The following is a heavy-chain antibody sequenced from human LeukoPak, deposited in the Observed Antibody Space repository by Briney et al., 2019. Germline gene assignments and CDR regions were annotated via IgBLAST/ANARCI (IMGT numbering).Heavy chain of an antibody. CDR3: ASRTTLDYYYGMDV. CDR2: IYYSGST. CDR1: GGSFSSGGYY. D-gene: IGHD1-7*01. V-gene: IGHV4-31*03. Sequence: PSETLSLTCTVSGGSFSSGGYYWSWIRQPPGKGLEWIGYIYYSGSTYYNPSLQSRVTISVDTSKNQFSLKLSSVTAADTAVYYCASRTTLDYYYGMDVWGQGTTVTVSS. J-gene: IGHJ6*02.